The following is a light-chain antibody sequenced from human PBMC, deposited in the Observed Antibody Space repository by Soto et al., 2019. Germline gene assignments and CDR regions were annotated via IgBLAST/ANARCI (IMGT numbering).Light chain of an antibody. CDR3: SSYTTSSTWV. CDR2: EVG. CDR1: SNDIGEYNY. J-gene: IGLJ3*02. V-gene: IGLV2-14*01. Sequence: QSVLTQPASVSGSPGQSITISCAGTSNDIGEYNYVSWYQQHPGKAPKLIIFEVGNRPSGVSNRFSGSKSANTASLTISGLQAEDEADYHCSSYTTSSTWVFGGGTQLTVL.